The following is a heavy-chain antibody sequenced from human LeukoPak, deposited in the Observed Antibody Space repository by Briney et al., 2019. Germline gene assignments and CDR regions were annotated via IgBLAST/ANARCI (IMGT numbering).Heavy chain of an antibody. J-gene: IGHJ6*02. CDR2: IYYSGST. CDR1: GGSISSYY. D-gene: IGHD4-17*01. CDR3: AGMTTVSPRGPYYYYYGMDV. Sequence: SGTLSLTCTVSGGSISSYYWSWIRQPPGKGLEWIGYIYYSGSTNYNPSLKSRVTISVDTSKNQFSLKLSSVTAADTAVYYCAGMTTVSPRGPYYYYYGMDVWGQGTTVTVSS. V-gene: IGHV4-59*01.